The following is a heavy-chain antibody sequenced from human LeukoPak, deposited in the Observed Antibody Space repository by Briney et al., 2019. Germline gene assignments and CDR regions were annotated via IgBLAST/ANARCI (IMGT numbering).Heavy chain of an antibody. Sequence: GGSLRLSCAVSGFTFSNYAISWVRQAPGKGLEWVSSISSSSSYIYYADSVKGRFTISRDNAKNSLYLQMNSLRAEDTAVYYCARGREYYYDSSGYYFNWFDPWGQGTLVTVSS. V-gene: IGHV3-21*01. CDR3: ARGREYYYDSSGYYFNWFDP. D-gene: IGHD3-22*01. J-gene: IGHJ5*02. CDR2: ISSSSSYI. CDR1: GFTFSNYA.